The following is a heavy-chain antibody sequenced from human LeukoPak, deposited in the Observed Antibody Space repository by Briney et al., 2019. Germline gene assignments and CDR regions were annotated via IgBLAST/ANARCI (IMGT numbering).Heavy chain of an antibody. CDR2: INPNSGGT. J-gene: IGHJ5*02. CDR3: ARERIVAAGEFDP. CDR1: GYTFTGYY. V-gene: IGHV1-2*04. Sequence: ASVKVSCKASGYTFTGYYMHWVRQAPGQGLEWMGWINPNSGGTNCAQKFQGWVTMTRDTSISTAYMELSRLRSDDTAFYYCARERIVAAGEFDPWGQGTLVTVSS. D-gene: IGHD6-13*01.